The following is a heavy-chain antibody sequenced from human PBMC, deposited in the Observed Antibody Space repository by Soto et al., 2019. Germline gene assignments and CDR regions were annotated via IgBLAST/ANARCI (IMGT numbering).Heavy chain of an antibody. J-gene: IGHJ4*02. V-gene: IGHV3-7*03. CDR2: INRDGSEK. Sequence: PGGSLRLSCAASGFTFNTYWMSWVRQASGKGLEWVANINRDGSEKCYLDAVKGRFTISRDNAKNTLYLEMNRLTAEGTAVYSCASDPGDLDCWGRGTLVTVSS. D-gene: IGHD3-10*01. CDR3: ASDPGDLDC. CDR1: GFTFNTYW.